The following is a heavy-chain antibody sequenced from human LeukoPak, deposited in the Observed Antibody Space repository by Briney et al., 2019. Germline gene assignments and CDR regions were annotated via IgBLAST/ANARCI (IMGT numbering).Heavy chain of an antibody. J-gene: IGHJ4*02. CDR1: GFTVSSNY. V-gene: IGHV3-53*01. D-gene: IGHD4-17*01. Sequence: GSLRLSCAASGFTVSSNYMSWVRQAPGKGLEWVSVIYSGGSTYYADSVKGRFTISRDNSKNTLYLQMNSLRAEDTAVYYCARALFYGDYYFDFWGQGTLVTVSS. CDR3: ARALFYGDYYFDF. CDR2: IYSGGST.